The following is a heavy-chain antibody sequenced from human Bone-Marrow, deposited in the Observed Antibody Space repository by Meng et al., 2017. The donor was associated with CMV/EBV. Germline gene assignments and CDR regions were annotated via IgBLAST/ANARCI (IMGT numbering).Heavy chain of an antibody. Sequence: GSLRLSCAVYGGSFSGYYWSWIRQPPGKGLEWIGEINHSGSTNYNPSLKSRVTISVDTSKNQFSLKLSSVTAADTAVYYCARRFVVVPGASFDYWGQGTLVTVSS. CDR2: INHSGST. CDR1: GGSFSGYY. J-gene: IGHJ4*02. V-gene: IGHV4-34*01. D-gene: IGHD2-2*01. CDR3: ARRFVVVPGASFDY.